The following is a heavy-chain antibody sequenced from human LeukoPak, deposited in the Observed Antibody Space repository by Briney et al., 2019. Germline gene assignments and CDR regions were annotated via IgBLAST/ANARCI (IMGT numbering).Heavy chain of an antibody. D-gene: IGHD6-13*01. V-gene: IGHV3-30*03. CDR1: GGSFSGYY. J-gene: IGHJ6*03. CDR3: ARDVIAAAGKNYYYYYYMDV. CDR2: ISYDGSNK. Sequence: LSLTCAVYGGSFSGYYWSWIRQPPGKGLEWVAVISYDGSNKYYADSVKGRFTISRDNSKNTLYLQMNSLRAEDTAVYYCARDVIAAAGKNYYYYYYMDVWGKGTTVTISS.